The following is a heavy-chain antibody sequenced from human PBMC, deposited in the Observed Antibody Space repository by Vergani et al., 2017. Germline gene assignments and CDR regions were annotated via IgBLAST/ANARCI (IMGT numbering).Heavy chain of an antibody. D-gene: IGHD3-9*01. CDR1: GYSINSGFY. Sequence: QVQLQESGPGLVRHSETLSLTCTVSGYSINSGFYWGWIRQPPGKGLEWIGTVYHSGASYYSPSLKGRVTLSVDTSKNQFSLKVSFVTAADTAVYYCARHNNIDWFPHYFDFWGQGTLVPVSS. CDR3: ARHNNIDWFPHYFDF. CDR2: VYHSGAS. V-gene: IGHV4-38-2*02. J-gene: IGHJ4*02.